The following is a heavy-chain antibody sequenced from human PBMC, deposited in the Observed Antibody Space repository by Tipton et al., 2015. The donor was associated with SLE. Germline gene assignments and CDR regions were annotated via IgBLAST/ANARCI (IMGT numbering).Heavy chain of an antibody. Sequence: LRLSCTVSGGSISSFYLNWIRQPAGKELEWIGRIYTSGTTNYNPPLKSRVTISVDTSKNQFSLKLRSVTAADTAVYYCARGGIYCGGGSCYDYWGQGTLVTVSS. CDR1: GGSISSFY. CDR2: IYTSGTT. V-gene: IGHV4-4*07. D-gene: IGHD2-15*01. J-gene: IGHJ4*02. CDR3: ARGGIYCGGGSCYDY.